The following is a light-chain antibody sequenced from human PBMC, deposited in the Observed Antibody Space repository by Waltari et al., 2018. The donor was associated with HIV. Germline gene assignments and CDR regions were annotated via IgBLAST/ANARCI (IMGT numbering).Light chain of an antibody. J-gene: IGLJ2*01. V-gene: IGLV7-46*01. Sequence: QPVVCHEHPLTVSPRGRVTLTSALSTGTVTSVHIPTWFQQKSGQAPRTLMYDTSNKPSWTPARFSGSLRGGKAAMTLSSAQPEEEADYYCLLSDAGAGPVVFGGGTKLTVL. CDR3: LLSDAGAGPVV. CDR1: TGTVTSVHI. CDR2: DTS.